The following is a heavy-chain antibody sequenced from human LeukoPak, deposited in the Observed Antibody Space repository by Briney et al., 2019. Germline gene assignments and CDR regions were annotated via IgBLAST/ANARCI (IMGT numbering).Heavy chain of an antibody. D-gene: IGHD6-19*01. J-gene: IGHJ4*02. CDR3: ATSSDWYPVSSDH. CDR2: ISWTSGSM. V-gene: IGHV3-9*01. CDR1: GFTFDDYA. Sequence: GGSLRLSCAASGFTFDDYAMNWVRQAPGKGLEWVSGISWTSGSMGYADSVKGRFTISRDNAKNSLYLQMNSLRAEDTALYYCATSSDWYPVSSDHWGQGTLVTVSS.